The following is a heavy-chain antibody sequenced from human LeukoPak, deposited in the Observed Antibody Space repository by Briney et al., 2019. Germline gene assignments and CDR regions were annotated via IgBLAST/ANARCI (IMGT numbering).Heavy chain of an antibody. J-gene: IGHJ4*02. CDR3: ARGPCTSANCYWSLDY. V-gene: IGHV4-59*01. CDR2: VYHSGST. D-gene: IGHD2-2*01. Sequence: SETLSLTCTVSGGSISDYYWSWIRQPPGKGLEWIGFVYHSGSTNYNPSLKSRVTMSLDTSKNQFSLNLNSVTAADTAVYYCARGPCTSANCYWSLDYWGQGTLVIVSS. CDR1: GGSISDYY.